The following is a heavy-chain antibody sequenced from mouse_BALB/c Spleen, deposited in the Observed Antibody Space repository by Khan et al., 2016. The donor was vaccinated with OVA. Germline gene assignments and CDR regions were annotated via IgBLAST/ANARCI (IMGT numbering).Heavy chain of an antibody. D-gene: IGHD3-1*01. V-gene: IGHV1S135*01. CDR2: IDPFNGGT. Sequence: EVQLQQSGPELMKPGTSMKISCTASGYSFTNYYIHWVKQSHGKSLEWIGYIDPFNGGTGYNQRFKGKATLTLDKSSSTAYMHLSSLTSEDSAVFFGARGGRGLRAYAMDYWGQGTSVTVSS. CDR3: ARGGRGLRAYAMDY. CDR1: GYSFTNYY. J-gene: IGHJ4*01.